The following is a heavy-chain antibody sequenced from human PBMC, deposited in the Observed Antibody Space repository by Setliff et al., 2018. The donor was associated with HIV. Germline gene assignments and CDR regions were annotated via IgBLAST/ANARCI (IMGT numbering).Heavy chain of an antibody. CDR3: AQNYGWALGN. D-gene: IGHD3-10*01. Sequence: PSETLSPTCAVSGDSISRRCWSWVRQSQEKGLEWIGETCNGGAFNYNPFLRGRATISMGWPENHFSLRLASVTATDTAVYYCAQNYGWALGNWGPGILVTVSS. CDR1: GDSISRRC. J-gene: IGHJ4*02. V-gene: IGHV4-4*02. CDR2: TCNGGAF.